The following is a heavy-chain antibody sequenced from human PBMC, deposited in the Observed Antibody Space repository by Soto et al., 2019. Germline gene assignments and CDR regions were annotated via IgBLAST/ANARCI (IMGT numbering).Heavy chain of an antibody. D-gene: IGHD3-3*01. CDR3: ARDTIFGDYYYYGMDV. CDR2: IYPGDSDT. J-gene: IGHJ6*02. Sequence: HGESLKISCQGSGYSFTSYWIGWVRQMPGKGLEWMGIIYPGDSDTRYSPSFQGQVTISADKSISTAYLQWSSLKASDTAMYYCARDTIFGDYYYYGMDVWGQGTTVTVSS. V-gene: IGHV5-51*01. CDR1: GYSFTSYW.